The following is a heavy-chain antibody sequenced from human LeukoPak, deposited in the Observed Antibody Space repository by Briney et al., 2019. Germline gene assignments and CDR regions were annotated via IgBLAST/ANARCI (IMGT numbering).Heavy chain of an antibody. J-gene: IGHJ3*02. D-gene: IGHD5-18*01. Sequence: GGPLRLSCAASGFTFSSYVMSWVRRAPGKGLEWVSAVSGSGGSTYYADSVKGRFTISRDNSKNTLYLQMNSLRAEDTAVYYCAGYGPSYDAFDIWGQGTMVTVSS. CDR2: VSGSGGST. CDR1: GFTFSSYV. V-gene: IGHV3-23*01. CDR3: AGYGPSYDAFDI.